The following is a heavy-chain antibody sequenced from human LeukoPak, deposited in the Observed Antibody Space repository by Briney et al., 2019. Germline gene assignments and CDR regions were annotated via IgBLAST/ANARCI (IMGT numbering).Heavy chain of an antibody. D-gene: IGHD6-6*01. CDR2: ISSSSSYI. CDR1: GFTFSSYS. V-gene: IGHV3-21*01. CDR3: AREGIPSIAARLDWFDP. J-gene: IGHJ5*02. Sequence: GGSLRLSCAASGFTFSSYSMNWVRQAPGKGLEWVSSISSSSSYIHYADSVKGRFTISRDNAKNSLYLQMNSLRAEDTAVYYCAREGIPSIAARLDWFDPWGQGTLVTVSS.